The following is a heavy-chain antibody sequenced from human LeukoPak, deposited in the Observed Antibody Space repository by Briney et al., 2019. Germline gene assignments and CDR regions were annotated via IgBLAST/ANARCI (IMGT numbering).Heavy chain of an antibody. Sequence: GGSLRLSCAASGFTFSTYALSWVRQAPGKGLEWVSSISGSAFSTYYADSVKGRFTISRDNSNNTLYLQMNSLRAEDTAVYYCAKDQGYYYDSSGYYYYWGQGTLVTVSS. D-gene: IGHD3-22*01. CDR1: GFTFSTYA. J-gene: IGHJ4*02. CDR3: AKDQGYYYDSSGYYYY. V-gene: IGHV3-23*01. CDR2: ISGSAFST.